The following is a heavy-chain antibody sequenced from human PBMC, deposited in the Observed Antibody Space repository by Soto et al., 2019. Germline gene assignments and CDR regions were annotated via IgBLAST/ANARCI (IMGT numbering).Heavy chain of an antibody. V-gene: IGHV2-5*02. Sequence: QITLKESGPPLVKPTQTLTLTCTFSGFSLSTSGVGVGWIRQPPGKALEWLALIYWDDDKRYSPSLKSRHTITQYTPKNQVVLTMTNMDPEDTSPYNCAHTDSFPGEDLDYWGQATMVTAPS. CDR2: IYWDDDK. J-gene: IGHJ4*02. D-gene: IGHD2-21*01. CDR3: AHTDSFPGEDLDY. CDR1: GFSLSTSGVG.